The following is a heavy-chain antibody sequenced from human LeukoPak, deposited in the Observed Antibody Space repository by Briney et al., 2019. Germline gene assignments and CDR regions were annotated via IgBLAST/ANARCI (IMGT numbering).Heavy chain of an antibody. V-gene: IGHV4-39*07. CDR3: ARFSRGGFTIDWFHP. J-gene: IGHJ5*02. CDR2: IYYSGST. CDR1: GGSISSSSYY. D-gene: IGHD5-24*01. Sequence: PSETLSLTCTVSGGSISSSSYYWGWIRQPPGKGLEWIGSIYYSGSTYYNPSLKSRVTISVATSKNQFSLKLSPVTAADPAVYYCARFSRGGFTIDWFHPRGQGTLVTVSS.